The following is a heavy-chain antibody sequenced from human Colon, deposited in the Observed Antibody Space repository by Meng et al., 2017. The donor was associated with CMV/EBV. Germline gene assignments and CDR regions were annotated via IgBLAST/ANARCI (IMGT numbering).Heavy chain of an antibody. CDR2: ISWDGGST. CDR3: ARVEGSVTSPLDY. D-gene: IGHD4-17*01. J-gene: IGHJ4*02. CDR1: GFTFDDYT. V-gene: IGHV3-43*01. Sequence: GESLKISCAASGFTFDDYTMHWVRQAPGKGLEWVSLISWDGGSTYYADSVKGRFTISRDDAQNSLSLQMNSLRAEDSAVYYCARVEGSVTSPLDYWGQGTLVTVSS.